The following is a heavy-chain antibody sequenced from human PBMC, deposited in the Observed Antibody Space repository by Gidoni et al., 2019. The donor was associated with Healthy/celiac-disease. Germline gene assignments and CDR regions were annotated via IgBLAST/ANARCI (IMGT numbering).Heavy chain of an antibody. CDR1: GFTFSSYA. CDR2: ISYDGSNK. J-gene: IGHJ4*02. V-gene: IGHV3-30-3*01. Sequence: QVQLVESGGGVVQPGRSLRLSCAASGFTFSSYAMHWVRQAPGKGLEWVAVISYDGSNKYYADSVKGRFTISRDNSKNTLYLQMNSLRAEDTAVYYCAREAVVVVVAALDRWGQGTLVTVSS. D-gene: IGHD2-15*01. CDR3: AREAVVVVVAALDR.